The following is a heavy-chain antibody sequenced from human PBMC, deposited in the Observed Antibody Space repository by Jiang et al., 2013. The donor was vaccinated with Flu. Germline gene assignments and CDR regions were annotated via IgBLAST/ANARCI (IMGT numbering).Heavy chain of an antibody. Sequence: VAFIRYDGSNKYYADSVKGRFTISRDNSKNTLYLQMNSLRAEDTAVYYCAKEKVAGTGPGDYYYGMDVWGQGTTVTVSS. CDR3: AKEKVAGTGPGDYYYGMDV. V-gene: IGHV3-30*02. CDR2: IRYDGSNK. J-gene: IGHJ6*02. D-gene: IGHD6-19*01.